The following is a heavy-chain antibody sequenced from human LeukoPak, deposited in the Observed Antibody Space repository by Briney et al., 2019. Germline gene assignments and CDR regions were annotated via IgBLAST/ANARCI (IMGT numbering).Heavy chain of an antibody. D-gene: IGHD6-6*01. CDR1: GGTFSSYA. Sequence: ASVKVSCKASGGTFSSYAISWVRQAPGQGLEWMGRIIPILGIANYAQKLQGRVTITADKSTSTAYMELSSLRSEDTAVYYCARDMAQLEFDYWGQGTLVTVSS. CDR3: ARDMAQLEFDY. CDR2: IIPILGIA. J-gene: IGHJ4*02. V-gene: IGHV1-69*04.